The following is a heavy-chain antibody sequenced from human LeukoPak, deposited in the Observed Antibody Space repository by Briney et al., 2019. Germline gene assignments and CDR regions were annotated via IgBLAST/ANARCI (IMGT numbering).Heavy chain of an antibody. CDR2: VGGSGGST. V-gene: IGHV3-23*01. CDR3: AKLQTYYYDSSGYYSAYYFDY. D-gene: IGHD3-22*01. J-gene: IGHJ4*02. Sequence: PGGSLRLSCAASGFTFSSYGMSWVRQAPGKGLEWVSAVGGSGGSTYNADSVRGRFTISRDNFKNTLYLQMNSLRAEDTAVYYCAKLQTYYYDSSGYYSAYYFDYWGQGTLVTVSS. CDR1: GFTFSSYG.